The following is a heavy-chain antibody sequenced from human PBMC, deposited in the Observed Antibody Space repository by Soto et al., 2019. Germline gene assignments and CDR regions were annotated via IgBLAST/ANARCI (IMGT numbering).Heavy chain of an antibody. CDR2: ISGSGGST. V-gene: IGHV3-23*01. Sequence: GGSLRLSCAASGFTFSSYAMSWVRQAPGKGLEWVSAISGSGGSTYYADSVKGRFTISRDNSKNTLYLQMNSLRAEDTAVYYCAKDVRSHCSGGSCYYYYYGMDVWGQGTTVTAP. CDR3: AKDVRSHCSGGSCYYYYYGMDV. J-gene: IGHJ6*02. CDR1: GFTFSSYA. D-gene: IGHD2-15*01.